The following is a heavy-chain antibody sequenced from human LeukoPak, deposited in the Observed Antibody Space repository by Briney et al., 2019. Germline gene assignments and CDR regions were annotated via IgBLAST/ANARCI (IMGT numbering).Heavy chain of an antibody. V-gene: IGHV4-34*01. J-gene: IGHJ5*02. CDR1: GGSFSGYY. Sequence: SETLFLTCAVYGGSFSGYYWSWIRQPPGKGLEWIGEINHSGSTNYNPSLKSRVTISVDTSKNQFSLKLSSVTAADTAVYYCARPTNWYYYGSGSYGSWFDPWGQGTLVTVSS. CDR2: INHSGST. D-gene: IGHD3-10*01. CDR3: ARPTNWYYYGSGSYGSWFDP.